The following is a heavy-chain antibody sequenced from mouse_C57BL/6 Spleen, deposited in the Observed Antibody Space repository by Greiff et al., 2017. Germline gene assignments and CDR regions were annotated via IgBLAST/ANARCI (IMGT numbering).Heavy chain of an antibody. CDR3: ARGLFFDY. CDR2: ISDGGSYT. V-gene: IGHV5-4*01. CDR1: GFTFSSYA. Sequence: EVQVVESGGGLVKPGGSLKLSCAASGFTFSSYAMSWVRQTPEKRLEWVATISDGGSYTYYPDNVKGRFIISRDNAKNNLYLQMSHLKSEDTAMYYCARGLFFDYWGQGTTLTVSS. J-gene: IGHJ2*01.